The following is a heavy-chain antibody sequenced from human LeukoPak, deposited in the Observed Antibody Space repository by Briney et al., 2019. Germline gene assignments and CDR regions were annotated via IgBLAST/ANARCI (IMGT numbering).Heavy chain of an antibody. CDR2: INPNSGGT. Sequence: ASVKVSCKASGYTFTGYYMHWVRQAPGQGLEWMGWINPNSGGTNYAQKFQGRVTMTRDTSISTAYMELSRLRSDDTAVYYCARGPRTDLGYCSSTSCYNWGQGTLVTVSS. V-gene: IGHV1-2*02. D-gene: IGHD2-2*01. CDR3: ARGPRTDLGYCSSTSCYN. CDR1: GYTFTGYY. J-gene: IGHJ4*02.